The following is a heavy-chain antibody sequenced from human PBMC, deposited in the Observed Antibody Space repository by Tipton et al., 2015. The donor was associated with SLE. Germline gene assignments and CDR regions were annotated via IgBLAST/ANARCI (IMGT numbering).Heavy chain of an antibody. CDR2: IYHSGGS. Sequence: TLSLTCAVSGASIASSSWWNWVRQSPGKGLEWIGDIYHSGGSNYNPSLKSRVTVSVDKSTNHFFLKLTSVTAADTAVYYCATAPRGAYGLWWSVWGQGTLVTVSS. CDR3: ATAPRGAYGLWWSV. V-gene: IGHV4-4*02. J-gene: IGHJ4*02. CDR1: GASIASSSW. D-gene: IGHD2-21*01.